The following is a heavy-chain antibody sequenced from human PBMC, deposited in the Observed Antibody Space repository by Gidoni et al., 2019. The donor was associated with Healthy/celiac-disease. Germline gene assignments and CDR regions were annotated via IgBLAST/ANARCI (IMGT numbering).Heavy chain of an antibody. CDR2: IWYDGSNK. V-gene: IGHV3-33*01. Sequence: QVQLVESGGGVVQPGRSLRVSCAASGFTFSSYGMHWVRQATGKGLEWVAVIWYDGSNKYYADSVKGRFTISRDNSKNTLYLQMNSLRAEDTAVYYCARDRYYYGSGSRYYFDYWGQGTLVTVSS. J-gene: IGHJ4*02. CDR1: GFTFSSYG. CDR3: ARDRYYYGSGSRYYFDY. D-gene: IGHD3-10*01.